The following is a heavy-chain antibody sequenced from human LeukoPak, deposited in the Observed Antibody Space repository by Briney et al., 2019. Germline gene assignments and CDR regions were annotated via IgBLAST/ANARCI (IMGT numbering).Heavy chain of an antibody. J-gene: IGHJ2*01. D-gene: IGHD3-10*01. Sequence: KAGGSLRLSCAASGFTFSDYYMNWIRQAPGKGLDWVSYISSSGSTIYYADSVKGRFTISRDNAKNSLYLQMNSLRAEDTAVYYCARTGVTMVRGVPDLWGRGTLVTVSS. CDR3: ARTGVTMVRGVPDL. CDR2: ISSSGSTI. V-gene: IGHV3-11*01. CDR1: GFTFSDYY.